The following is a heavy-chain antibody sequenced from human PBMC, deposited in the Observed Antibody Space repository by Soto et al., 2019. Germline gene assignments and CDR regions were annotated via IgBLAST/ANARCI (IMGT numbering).Heavy chain of an antibody. J-gene: IGHJ4*02. Sequence: SEPLSVTCTVSGGSVGSRNYYWSWNRQPPGKGLDWIAYIYYSGSTNYNPSLKSRVTISVDTSKNQLSLKLTSVTAADTAVYYCARGRKYYYDNTGPFYFDHWGQGTLVTVSS. D-gene: IGHD3-22*01. CDR1: GGSVGSRNYY. CDR2: IYYSGST. CDR3: ARGRKYYYDNTGPFYFDH. V-gene: IGHV4-61*01.